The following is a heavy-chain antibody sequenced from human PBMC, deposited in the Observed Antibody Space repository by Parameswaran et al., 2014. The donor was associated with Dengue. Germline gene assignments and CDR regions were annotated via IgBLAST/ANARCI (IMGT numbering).Heavy chain of an antibody. V-gene: IGHV4-34*01. CDR3: AREEERYDYVWSWGI. CDR2: INHSGST. J-gene: IGHJ4*02. Sequence: RWIRQPPGKGLEWIGEINHSGSTNYNPSLKSRVTISVDTSKNQFSLKLSSVTAADTAVYYCAREEERYDYVWSWGIWGQGTLVTVSS. D-gene: IGHD3-16*01.